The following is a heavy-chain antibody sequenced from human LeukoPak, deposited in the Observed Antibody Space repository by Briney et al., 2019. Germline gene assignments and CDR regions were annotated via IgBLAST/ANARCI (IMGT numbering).Heavy chain of an antibody. CDR3: ARPRPLRFLEWLLSY. V-gene: IGHV3-74*01. Sequence: GGSLRLSCAGSGFTFSDYWMHWVRQAPGKGLVWVSRINPGGSSTNYADSVKGRFTISRDNSKNTLYLQMNSLRAEDTAVYYCARPRPLRFLEWLLSYWGQGTLVTASS. J-gene: IGHJ4*02. CDR1: GFTFSDYW. D-gene: IGHD3-3*01. CDR2: INPGGSST.